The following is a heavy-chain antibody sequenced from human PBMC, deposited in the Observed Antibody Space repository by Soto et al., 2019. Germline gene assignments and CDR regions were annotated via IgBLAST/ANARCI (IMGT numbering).Heavy chain of an antibody. D-gene: IGHD2-15*01. J-gene: IGHJ6*02. V-gene: IGHV4-34*01. Sequence: SETLSLTXAVYGGSFSGYYWSWIRQPPGKGLEWIGEINHSGSTNYNPSLKSRVTISVDTSKNQFSLKLSSVTAADTAVYYCARVACSGGSCYPGGYYYYYGMDVWGQGTTVTVSS. CDR1: GGSFSGYY. CDR3: ARVACSGGSCYPGGYYYYYGMDV. CDR2: INHSGST.